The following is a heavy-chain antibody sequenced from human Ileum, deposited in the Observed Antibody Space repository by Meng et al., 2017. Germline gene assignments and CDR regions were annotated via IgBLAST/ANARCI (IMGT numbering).Heavy chain of an antibody. CDR2: IHYSGSR. CDR3: ARFYGSGTFEVHDY. J-gene: IGHJ4*02. V-gene: IGHV4-61*01. D-gene: IGHD3-10*01. Sequence: LRGPGPGWVGPPETLSLHSNVPGGSVSSASYYWSWIRQPQGKGLEWIGLIHYSGSRNYNPSLKSRVTMSVDTSKNQVSLRLTSVTAADTAVYYCARFYGSGTFEVHDYWGQGTLVTVSS. CDR1: GGSVSSASYY.